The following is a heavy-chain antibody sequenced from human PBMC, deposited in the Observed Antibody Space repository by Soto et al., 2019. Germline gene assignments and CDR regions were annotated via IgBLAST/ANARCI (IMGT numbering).Heavy chain of an antibody. Sequence: SETLSLTCTVSGGSISSSSYYWGWIRQPPGKGLEWIGSIYYSGSTYYNPSLKSRVTISVDTSKNQFSLKLSSVTAADTAVYYCARHLRFLEWFPNWFDPWGQGTLVTVSS. D-gene: IGHD3-3*01. CDR3: ARHLRFLEWFPNWFDP. CDR1: GGSISSSSYY. V-gene: IGHV4-39*01. CDR2: IYYSGST. J-gene: IGHJ5*02.